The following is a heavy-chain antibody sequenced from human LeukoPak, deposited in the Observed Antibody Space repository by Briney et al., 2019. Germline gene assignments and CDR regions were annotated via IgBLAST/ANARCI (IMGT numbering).Heavy chain of an antibody. Sequence: PGGSLRLSCAASGFTFSSYGMSWVRQAPGKGLEWVSAISGSGGSTYYADSVKGRFTISRDNSKNTLYLQMNSLRAEDTAVYYCAKGFGSGYSWRSVWGQGTLVTVSS. CDR3: AKGFGSGYSWRSV. CDR2: ISGSGGST. CDR1: GFTFSSYG. D-gene: IGHD3-22*01. V-gene: IGHV3-23*01. J-gene: IGHJ4*02.